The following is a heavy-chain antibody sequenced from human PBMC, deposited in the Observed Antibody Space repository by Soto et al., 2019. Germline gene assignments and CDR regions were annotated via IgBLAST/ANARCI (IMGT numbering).Heavy chain of an antibody. CDR2: INDRGSI. Sequence: QVQLQQWGAGPLRPLETLSLTCGVSGGSFSGYYWAWIRQSPGKGLVWIGEINDRGSINYNPSLKSRVSISDATSKNHYSRNLRSVSAADTAVYYCARESHDILTGPPWVWYFDLWGRGTLVTVSS. V-gene: IGHV4-34*01. D-gene: IGHD3-9*01. J-gene: IGHJ2*01. CDR3: ARESHDILTGPPWVWYFDL. CDR1: GGSFSGYY.